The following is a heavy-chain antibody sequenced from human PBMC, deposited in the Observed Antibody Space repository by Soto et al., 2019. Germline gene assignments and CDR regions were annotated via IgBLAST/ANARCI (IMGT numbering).Heavy chain of an antibody. CDR2: ISSSSSYI. J-gene: IGHJ6*02. V-gene: IGHV3-21*01. CDR3: ARLVVVASHRAYYYYGMDV. D-gene: IGHD2-15*01. Sequence: PGGSLRLSCAASGFTFSSYSMNWVRQAPGKGLEWVSSISSSSSYIYYADSVKGRFTISRDNAKNSLYLQMNSLRAEDTAVYYCARLVVVASHRAYYYYGMDVWGQGTTVTVSS. CDR1: GFTFSSYS.